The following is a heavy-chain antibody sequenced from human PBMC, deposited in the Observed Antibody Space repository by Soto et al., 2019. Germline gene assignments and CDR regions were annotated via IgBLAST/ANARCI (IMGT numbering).Heavy chain of an antibody. CDR2: INTNTGNP. Sequence: QVQLEQSGSELKKPGASVKVSCKASVYTFTSYAMNWVRQAPGQGLEWKGWINTNTGNPTYAQGFTGRFVFSLDTSVSTAYLQICSLKAEDTAVYYCARDTEYYYGSSGYYYYGMDVWGQGTTVTVSS. CDR3: ARDTEYYYGSSGYYYYGMDV. J-gene: IGHJ6*02. V-gene: IGHV7-4-1*01. CDR1: VYTFTSYA. D-gene: IGHD3-22*01.